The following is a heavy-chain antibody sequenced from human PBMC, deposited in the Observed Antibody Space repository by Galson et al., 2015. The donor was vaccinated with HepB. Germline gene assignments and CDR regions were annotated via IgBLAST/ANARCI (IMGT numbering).Heavy chain of an antibody. CDR1: GLTLSSTT. D-gene: IGHD5-12*01. CDR3: ATRLREHFDY. J-gene: IGHJ4*02. V-gene: IGHV3-23*01. CDR2: IDASGEI. Sequence: SLRLSCAGFGLTLSSTTMNWARQIPGEGLEWVSTIDASGEIHYADSVKGRFAISRDNFKNTLYLQISSLRVDDTAVYFCATRLREHFDYWGQGALVIVSS.